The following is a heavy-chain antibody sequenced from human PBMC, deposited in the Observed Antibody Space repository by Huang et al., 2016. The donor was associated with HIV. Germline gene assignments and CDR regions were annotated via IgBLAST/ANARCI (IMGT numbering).Heavy chain of an antibody. D-gene: IGHD3-22*01. CDR1: GGSINSYY. CDR3: ARNYYDNVDWYFDL. V-gene: IGHV4-59*01. Sequence: QVQLQESGPGLVKPSETLSLTCTVSGGSINSYYWSWIRQPPGKGLEWIGYIHYSGSTSYNPSLKRRVTISVDTAKNPFSLKLSSVTAADTAMYYCARNYYDNVDWYFDLWGRGTLVTVSS. CDR2: IHYSGST. J-gene: IGHJ2*01.